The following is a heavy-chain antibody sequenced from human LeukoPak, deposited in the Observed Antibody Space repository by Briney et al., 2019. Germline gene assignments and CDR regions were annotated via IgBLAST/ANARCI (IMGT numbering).Heavy chain of an antibody. V-gene: IGHV3-7*04. Sequence: GGSLRLYCAASGFTISKSWMSWVRQTPEKGLEWVANIKEDGSAKYYVDSVKGRFTISRDNAKNSLYLQMNSLRAEDTAVYYCAKDDGGDYWGQGILVTVSS. J-gene: IGHJ4*02. CDR1: GFTISKSW. D-gene: IGHD2-15*01. CDR3: AKDDGGDY. CDR2: IKEDGSAK.